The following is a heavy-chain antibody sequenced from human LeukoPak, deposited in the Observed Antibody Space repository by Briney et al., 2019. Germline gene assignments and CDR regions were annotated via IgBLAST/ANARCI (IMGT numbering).Heavy chain of an antibody. CDR3: ARDGGRFLEWLSDNSWFDP. Sequence: PSETLSLTCTVSGGSISSYYWSWIRQPPGKGLEWIGYIYYSGSTNYNPSLKSRVTVSVDTSKNQFSLKLSSVTAADTAVYYCARDGGRFLEWLSDNSWFDPWGQGTLVTVSS. V-gene: IGHV4-59*12. CDR1: GGSISSYY. J-gene: IGHJ5*02. CDR2: IYYSGST. D-gene: IGHD3-3*01.